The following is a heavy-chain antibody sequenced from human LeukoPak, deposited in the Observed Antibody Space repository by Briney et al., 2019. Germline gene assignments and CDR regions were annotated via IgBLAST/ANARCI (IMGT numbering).Heavy chain of an antibody. V-gene: IGHV4-4*08. Sequence: PSETLSLTCAVSSGSISNYYWTRIRQPPGKGLEWLGFIYNAATTNYNPSLKSRVTISVDTSKNQFSLRLSSVTAADSAIYYCARVTTAWYVIGYWGQGALVTVSS. D-gene: IGHD6-13*01. CDR1: SGSISNYY. CDR3: ARVTTAWYVIGY. CDR2: IYNAATT. J-gene: IGHJ4*02.